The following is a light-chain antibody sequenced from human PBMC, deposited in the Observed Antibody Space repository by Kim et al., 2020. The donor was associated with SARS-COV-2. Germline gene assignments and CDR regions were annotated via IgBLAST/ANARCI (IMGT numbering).Light chain of an antibody. CDR1: PSTRSS. V-gene: IGKV3-15*01. CDR3: QQYAYWRA. J-gene: IGKJ5*01. Sequence: SLSPGQRATLSCRYSPSTRSSFAWYQQKPGQAPRVPIYGASARATGIPARFSGSGSGTEFTLTISNLQSEDFAVYYCQQYAYWRAFGQGTRLEIK. CDR2: GAS.